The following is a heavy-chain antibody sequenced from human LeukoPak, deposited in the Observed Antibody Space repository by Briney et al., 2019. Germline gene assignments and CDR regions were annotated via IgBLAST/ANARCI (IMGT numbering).Heavy chain of an antibody. CDR2: IRYTGET. Sequence: GGSLRLSCAASGFIFSQYSMNWVRQAPGKGLEWVSHIRYTGETFYAAAVTSPFTISKDKLRNSLYLQMNDSRGEDTAMYYCARDAGNRSYGCDFWGQGTLVTVSS. CDR1: GFIFSQYS. D-gene: IGHD1-26*01. V-gene: IGHV3-48*01. J-gene: IGHJ4*02. CDR3: ARDAGNRSYGCDF.